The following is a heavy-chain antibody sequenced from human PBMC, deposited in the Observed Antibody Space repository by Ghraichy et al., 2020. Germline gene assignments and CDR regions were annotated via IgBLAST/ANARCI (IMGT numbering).Heavy chain of an antibody. CDR2: ISSSSSYI. V-gene: IGHV3-21*01. Sequence: GGSLRLSCAASGFTFSSYSMNWVRQAPGKGLEWVSSISSSSSYIYYADSVKGRFTISRDNAKNSLYLQMNSLRAEDTAVYYCAKDCSGGSCLDYWGQGTLVTVS. D-gene: IGHD2-15*01. CDR1: GFTFSSYS. J-gene: IGHJ4*02. CDR3: AKDCSGGSCLDY.